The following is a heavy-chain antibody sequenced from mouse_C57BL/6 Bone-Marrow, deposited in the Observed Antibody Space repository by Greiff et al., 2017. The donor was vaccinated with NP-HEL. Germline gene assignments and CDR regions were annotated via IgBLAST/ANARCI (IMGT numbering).Heavy chain of an antibody. CDR3: AGGWLLRGVY. Sequence: EVQLQQSGPVLVKPGASVKMSCKASGYTFTDYYMNWVKQSHGKSLEWIGVINPYNGGTSYNQKFKGKATLTVDKSSSTAYMELNSRTSEDSAVYYCAGGWLLRGVYWGQGTTLTVSS. CDR2: INPYNGGT. CDR1: GYTFTDYY. J-gene: IGHJ2*01. D-gene: IGHD2-3*01. V-gene: IGHV1-19*01.